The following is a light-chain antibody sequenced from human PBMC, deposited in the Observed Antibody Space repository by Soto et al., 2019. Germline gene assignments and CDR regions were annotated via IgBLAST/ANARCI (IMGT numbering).Light chain of an antibody. CDR2: GNN. Sequence: QSALTQPPSASGTPRQRVTISCSGSGSNIGTNTVNWYRQLPGTAPKLLIYGNNQRHSGVPDRFSSSHSSTSASLAISGLQSEDEAGYYCAAWDGRQNNVLFGGGTQLTVL. CDR1: GSNIGTNT. CDR3: AAWDGRQNNVL. V-gene: IGLV1-44*01. J-gene: IGLJ2*01.